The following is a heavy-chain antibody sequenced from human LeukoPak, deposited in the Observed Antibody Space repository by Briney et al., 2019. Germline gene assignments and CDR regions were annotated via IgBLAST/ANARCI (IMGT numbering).Heavy chain of an antibody. CDR3: ARRRYYDSTGYLE. CDR1: GGFISSSSYY. Sequence: SETLSLTCTISGGFISSSSYYWGWIRQPPGKGLEWIGDIYYSGSTYYNPALKSRVSMSIDTSKNQFSLELRSVAAADTALYYCARRRYYDSTGYLEWGQGTLVTVAS. D-gene: IGHD3-22*01. J-gene: IGHJ1*01. V-gene: IGHV4-39*01. CDR2: IYYSGST.